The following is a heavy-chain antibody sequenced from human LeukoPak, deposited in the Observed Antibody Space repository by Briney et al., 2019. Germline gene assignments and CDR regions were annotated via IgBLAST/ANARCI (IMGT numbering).Heavy chain of an antibody. CDR2: ISGSGGST. CDR3: AKSGDQVTVTKLDY. D-gene: IGHD4-17*01. CDR1: GFTVSSNY. Sequence: GGSLRLSCAASGFTVSSNYMSWVRQAPGKGLEWVSGISGSGGSTFYADSVKGRFTISRDNSKNTLYLEMNSLRAEDTALFYCAKSGDQVTVTKLDYWGQGTLVTVSS. J-gene: IGHJ4*02. V-gene: IGHV3-23*01.